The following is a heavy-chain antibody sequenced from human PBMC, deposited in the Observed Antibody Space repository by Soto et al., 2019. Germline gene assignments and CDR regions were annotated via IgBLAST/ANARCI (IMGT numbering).Heavy chain of an antibody. CDR2: ISYDGSNK. CDR1: GFTFSSYG. Sequence: QPGGSLRLSCAASGFTFSSYGMHWVRQAPGEGLEWVAVISYDGSNKYYADSVKGRFTISRDNSKNTLYLQMNSLRAEDTAVYYCAKGGSGGYSYGYLGMDVRGEGTTVTVS. D-gene: IGHD5-18*01. CDR3: AKGGSGGYSYGYLGMDV. J-gene: IGHJ6*02. V-gene: IGHV3-30*18.